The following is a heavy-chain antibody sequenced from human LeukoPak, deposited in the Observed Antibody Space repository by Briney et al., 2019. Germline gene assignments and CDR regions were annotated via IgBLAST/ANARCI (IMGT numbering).Heavy chain of an antibody. V-gene: IGHV4-39*01. J-gene: IGHJ4*02. CDR1: GGSISTSNYY. CDR2: IYYSGST. Sequence: SETLSLTCTVSGGSISTSNYYWGWIRQPPGKGLEWIGSIYYSGSTYYNPSLKSQLTISVDTSKNQFSLKLSSVTAADTALYYCARLVRGVNYFDYWGQGTLVTVSS. D-gene: IGHD3-10*01. CDR3: ARLVRGVNYFDY.